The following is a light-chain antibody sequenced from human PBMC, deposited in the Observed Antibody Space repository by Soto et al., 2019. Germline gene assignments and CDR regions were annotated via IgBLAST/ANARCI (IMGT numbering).Light chain of an antibody. CDR2: DAS. CDR1: QSVSSN. Sequence: EIVMTQSPATLSVSPGERATLSCRASQSVSSNLAWYQQKPGQAPRLLIYDASTRASGIPARFSGSGSGTEFNLTISSLQSEDFAVYFCQQYDDWLRLTFGGGTKVDIK. CDR3: QQYDDWLRLT. J-gene: IGKJ4*01. V-gene: IGKV3-15*01.